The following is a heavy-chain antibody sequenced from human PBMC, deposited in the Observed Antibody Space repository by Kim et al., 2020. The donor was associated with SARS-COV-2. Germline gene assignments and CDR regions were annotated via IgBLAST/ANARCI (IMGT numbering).Heavy chain of an antibody. Sequence: ASVKVSCKASGYTFTSNHMHWVRQAPGQGLEWMGMITPNGGSTNHAQKFQGSVTMTRDTSTSTVYMELSSLRSEDTAVYYCARDREGDWTFDYWGQGTLVTVSS. J-gene: IGHJ4*02. CDR1: GYTFTSNH. V-gene: IGHV1-46*01. D-gene: IGHD2-21*02. CDR3: ARDREGDWTFDY. CDR2: ITPNGGST.